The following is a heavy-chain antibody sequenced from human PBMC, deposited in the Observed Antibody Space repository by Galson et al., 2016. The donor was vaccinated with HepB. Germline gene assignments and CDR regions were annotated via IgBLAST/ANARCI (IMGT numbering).Heavy chain of an antibody. CDR1: SFSFSTYG. D-gene: IGHD3-16*01. CDR2: IWHDGSNK. Sequence: SLRLFCAASSFSFSTYGMHWVRQAPGKGLEWVAVIWHDGSNKQYADSVKGRFTISRDNSKSTLNLQMNSLRVEDAAVYYCAREIQGRWYYFDYWGQGTLVTVSS. CDR3: AREIQGRWYYFDY. J-gene: IGHJ4*02. V-gene: IGHV3-33*01.